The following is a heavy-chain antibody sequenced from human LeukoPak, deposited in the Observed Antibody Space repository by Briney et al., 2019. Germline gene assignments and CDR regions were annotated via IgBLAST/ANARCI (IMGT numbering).Heavy chain of an antibody. Sequence: SVKVSCKASGGTFSSYATSWVRQAPGQGLEWMGGIIPIFGTANYAQKFQGRVTITADESTSTAYMELSSLRSEDTAVYYCARGYTAMASPDYWGQGTLVTVSS. CDR3: ARGYTAMASPDY. CDR1: GGTFSSYA. D-gene: IGHD5-18*01. J-gene: IGHJ4*02. CDR2: IIPIFGTA. V-gene: IGHV1-69*01.